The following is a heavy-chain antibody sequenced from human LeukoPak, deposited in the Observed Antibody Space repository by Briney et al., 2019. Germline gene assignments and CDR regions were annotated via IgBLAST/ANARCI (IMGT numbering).Heavy chain of an antibody. J-gene: IGHJ3*02. Sequence: PSETLSLTCAVYGGSFSGYYWSWIRQPPGKGLEWIGEINHSGSTNYNPSLKSRVTISVDTSKNQFSLKLSSVTAADTAVYYCARQAVTFDAFDIWGQGTMVTVSS. V-gene: IGHV4-34*01. CDR3: ARQAVTFDAFDI. D-gene: IGHD2-21*02. CDR1: GGSFSGYY. CDR2: INHSGST.